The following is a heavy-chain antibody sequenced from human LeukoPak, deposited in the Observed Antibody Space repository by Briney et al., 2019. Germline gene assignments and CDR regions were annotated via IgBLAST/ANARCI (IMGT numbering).Heavy chain of an antibody. J-gene: IGHJ5*02. D-gene: IGHD6-13*01. CDR1: GYTLTELS. CDR2: FDPEDGET. Sequence: ASVKVSCKVSGYTLTELSMHWVRQAPGKGLEWMGGFDPEDGETIYAQKFQGRVTMTEDTSTDTAYMELSSLRSEDTAVYYCTTRAAAGTGWFDPWGQGTLVTVSS. V-gene: IGHV1-24*01. CDR3: TTRAAAGTGWFDP.